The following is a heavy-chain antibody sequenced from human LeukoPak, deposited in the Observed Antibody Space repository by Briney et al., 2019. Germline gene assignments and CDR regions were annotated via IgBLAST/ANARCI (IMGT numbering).Heavy chain of an antibody. V-gene: IGHV4-34*01. D-gene: IGHD3-22*01. CDR3: ASGWGSGYYYVAEFDY. CDR2: INHTGST. J-gene: IGHJ4*02. Sequence: SETLSLTCAVYGGSFSGYYWSWIRQSPGKGLEWIGEINHTGSTKYNPSLKSRVTISVDTSKNQFSLKLSSVTAADTAVYYCASGWGSGYYYVAEFDYWGQGTLVTVSS. CDR1: GGSFSGYY.